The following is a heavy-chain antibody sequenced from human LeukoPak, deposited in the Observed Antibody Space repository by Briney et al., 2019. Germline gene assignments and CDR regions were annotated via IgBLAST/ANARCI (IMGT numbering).Heavy chain of an antibody. Sequence: ASVKVSCKASVYTFTRYDFKWVRQASGQGLEWMGWMNPNSGNTAYAPKFQGRVTMTRDTSIGTAYMELSSLRSEDTAVYHCARGRGTYDSSGFYPYYFDYWGQGSLVTVSS. CDR1: VYTFTRYD. D-gene: IGHD3-22*01. V-gene: IGHV1-8*01. CDR2: MNPNSGNT. J-gene: IGHJ4*02. CDR3: ARGRGTYDSSGFYPYYFDY.